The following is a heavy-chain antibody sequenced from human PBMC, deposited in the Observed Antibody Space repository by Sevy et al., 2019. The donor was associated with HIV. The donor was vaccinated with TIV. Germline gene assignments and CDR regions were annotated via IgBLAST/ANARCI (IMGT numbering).Heavy chain of an antibody. J-gene: IGHJ6*03. CDR1: GYTFTSYG. CDR3: ARSPSIVVVVAAVMDV. V-gene: IGHV1-18*01. D-gene: IGHD2-15*01. Sequence: ASVKVSCKASGYTFTSYGISWVRQAPGQGLEWMGWISAYNGNTNYAQKLQGRVTMTTDTSTRTAYMELRSLRSDDTAVYYCARSPSIVVVVAAVMDVWGKGTTVTVSS. CDR2: ISAYNGNT.